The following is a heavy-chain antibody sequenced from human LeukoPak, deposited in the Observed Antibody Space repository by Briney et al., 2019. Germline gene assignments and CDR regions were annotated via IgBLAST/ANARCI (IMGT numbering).Heavy chain of an antibody. J-gene: IGHJ4*02. CDR1: GYSISSGYY. V-gene: IGHV4-38-2*01. Sequence: SETLSLTCAVSGYSISSGYYWGWIRQPPGKGLEWIGSIYHSGSTYCNPSLKSRVTISVDTSKNQFSLKLSSVTAADTAVYYCARARSGSGSYYNRGYFDYWGQGTLVTVSS. CDR3: ARARSGSGSYYNRGYFDY. CDR2: IYHSGST. D-gene: IGHD3-10*01.